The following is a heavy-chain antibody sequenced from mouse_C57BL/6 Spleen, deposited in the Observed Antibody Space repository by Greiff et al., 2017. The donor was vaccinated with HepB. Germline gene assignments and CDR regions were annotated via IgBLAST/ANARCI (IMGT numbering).Heavy chain of an antibody. CDR2: IYPGSGST. V-gene: IGHV1-55*01. CDR1: GYTFTSYW. Sequence: QVQLQHPGAELVKPGASVKMSCKASGYTFTSYWITWVKQRPGQGLEWIGDIYPGSGSTNYNEKFKSKATLTVDTSSSTAYMQLSSLTSEDSAVYYCARFYYYGSSSYYFDYWGQGTTLTVSS. CDR3: ARFYYYGSSSYYFDY. J-gene: IGHJ2*01. D-gene: IGHD1-1*01.